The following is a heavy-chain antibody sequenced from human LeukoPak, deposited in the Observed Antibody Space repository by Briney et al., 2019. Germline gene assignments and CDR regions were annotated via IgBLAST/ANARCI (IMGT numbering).Heavy chain of an antibody. CDR2: IKPDGTTK. V-gene: IGHV3-7*03. J-gene: IGHJ4*02. D-gene: IGHD2-2*01. Sequence: GGSLRLSCAASGFPFSSYSMTWVRQAPGKGLEWVANIKPDGTTKFYVDSVKGRFTISRDNALNSLYLQMNSLRAEDTAIYYCARSIPYAPPWYGRSDYWGQGTLVTVSS. CDR1: GFPFSSYS. CDR3: ARSIPYAPPWYGRSDY.